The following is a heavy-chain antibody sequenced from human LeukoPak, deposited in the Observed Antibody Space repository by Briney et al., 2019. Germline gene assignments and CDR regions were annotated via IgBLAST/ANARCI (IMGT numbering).Heavy chain of an antibody. Sequence: GASVKVSCKASGYTFTGYYMHWVRQAPGQGLEWMGWMNPNSGNTGYAQKFQGRVTMTRNTSISTAYMELSSLRSEDTAVYYCARDFAGDYFDYWGQGTLVTVSS. J-gene: IGHJ4*02. CDR3: ARDFAGDYFDY. D-gene: IGHD3-16*01. V-gene: IGHV1-8*02. CDR1: GYTFTGYY. CDR2: MNPNSGNT.